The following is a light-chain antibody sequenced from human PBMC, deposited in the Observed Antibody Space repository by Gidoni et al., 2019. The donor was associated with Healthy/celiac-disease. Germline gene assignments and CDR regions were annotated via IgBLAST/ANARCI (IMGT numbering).Light chain of an antibody. CDR3: QQYNNWPPVT. Sequence: EIVMTQSPATLSVSSGERATLSCRASQSVSSNLAWYQQKPGQAPRLLIYGASTRATGIPARFSGSGSGTEFTLTISSLQSEDFAVYYCQQYNNWPPVTFXQXTKLEIK. CDR2: GAS. J-gene: IGKJ2*01. V-gene: IGKV3-15*01. CDR1: QSVSSN.